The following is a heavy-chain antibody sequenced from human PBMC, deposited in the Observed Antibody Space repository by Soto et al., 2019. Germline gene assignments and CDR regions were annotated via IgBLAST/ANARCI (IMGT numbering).Heavy chain of an antibody. D-gene: IGHD6-6*01. CDR2: IYWSGDE. CDR1: GFSLSTSGVG. V-gene: IGHV2-5*01. J-gene: IGHJ3*02. Sequence: QGTLKESGPTLVKPTQTLTLTCSFSGFSLSTSGVGVGWIRQSPGKTLEWIAHIYWSGDEHYRPSLKSRLSSTTDTSKIHVVLIITNMDPVDTATYYCARGLATLPVFAFDIWGQETMVTVAS. CDR3: ARGLATLPVFAFDI.